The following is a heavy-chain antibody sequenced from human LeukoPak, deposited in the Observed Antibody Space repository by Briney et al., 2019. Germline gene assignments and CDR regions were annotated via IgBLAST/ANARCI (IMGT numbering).Heavy chain of an antibody. J-gene: IGHJ4*02. CDR2: INSDGSAT. CDR1: GLTFSSYW. CDR3: VKAIVAAGYDY. Sequence: GGSLRLSCAASGLTFSSYWMHWVRQAPGKGLVWVSRINSDGSATFYADSVKGRFTISRDNAKNTLYLQMNSLRAEDTAVYYCVKAIVAAGYDYWGQGALVTVSS. D-gene: IGHD6-13*01. V-gene: IGHV3-74*01.